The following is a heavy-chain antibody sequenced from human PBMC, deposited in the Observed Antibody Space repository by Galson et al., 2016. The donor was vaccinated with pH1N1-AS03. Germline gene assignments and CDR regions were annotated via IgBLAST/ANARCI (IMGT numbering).Heavy chain of an antibody. CDR3: ARDSYRGFDP. CDR2: IYYTGST. J-gene: IGHJ5*02. V-gene: IGHV4-39*07. D-gene: IGHD3-16*02. Sequence: PGMGLEWIGSIYYTGSTYYKPSLRSRVSISVDTSRSQFSLRLTSVTAADTAVYYCARDSYRGFDPWGQGTLVTVSS.